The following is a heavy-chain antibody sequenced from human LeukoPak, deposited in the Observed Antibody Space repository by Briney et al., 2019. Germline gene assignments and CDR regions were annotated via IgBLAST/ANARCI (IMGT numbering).Heavy chain of an antibody. V-gene: IGHV4-4*09. CDR2: IYTSGST. CDR3: ALSRGGWFDP. J-gene: IGHJ5*02. CDR1: GGSISSYY. Sequence: SETLSLTCTVSGGSISSYYWSWIRQPPGKGLEWIGYIYTSGSTNYNPSLKSRVTISVDTSKNQFSLKLSSVTAADTAVYYCALSRGGWFDPWGQGTLVTVSS. D-gene: IGHD3-10*01.